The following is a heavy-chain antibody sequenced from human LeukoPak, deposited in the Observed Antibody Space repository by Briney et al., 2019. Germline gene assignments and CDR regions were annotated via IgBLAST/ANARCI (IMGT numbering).Heavy chain of an antibody. J-gene: IGHJ4*02. Sequence: ASVKVSCKASGYTFTGYYMHWVRQATGQGLEWMGWMNPNSGNTGYAQKFQGRVTMTRNTSISTAYMELSSLRSEDTAVYYCARGRSIGDFWSGYYYRPDYWGQGTLVTVSS. CDR1: GYTFTGYY. V-gene: IGHV1-8*02. CDR2: MNPNSGNT. D-gene: IGHD3-3*01. CDR3: ARGRSIGDFWSGYYYRPDY.